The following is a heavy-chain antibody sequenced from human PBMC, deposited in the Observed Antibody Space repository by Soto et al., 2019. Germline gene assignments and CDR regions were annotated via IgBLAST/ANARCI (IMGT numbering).Heavy chain of an antibody. CDR3: ARPSDYGGSFDAFDI. D-gene: IGHD4-17*01. CDR1: GYSFTIYW. CDR2: IYPGDSDT. V-gene: IGHV5-51*01. J-gene: IGHJ3*02. Sequence: PGESLKISCKGSGYSFTIYWIGWVRQMPGEGLEWMGIIYPGDSDTRYSPSFQGQVTISADKSISTAYLQWSSLKASDTAMYYCARPSDYGGSFDAFDIWGQGTMVTVSS.